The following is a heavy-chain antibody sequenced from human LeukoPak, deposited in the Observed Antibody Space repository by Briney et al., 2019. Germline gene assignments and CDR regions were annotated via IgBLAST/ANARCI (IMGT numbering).Heavy chain of an antibody. Sequence: SVKVSCKASGGTFSSYAISWVRQAPGQGLEWMGGIIPIFGTANYAQKFQGRVTITADESTSTAYMELSSLRSEDTAVYYYARVPARSGSPNYYYYMDVWGKGTTVTISS. CDR1: GGTFSSYA. CDR2: IIPIFGTA. V-gene: IGHV1-69*13. J-gene: IGHJ6*03. CDR3: ARVPARSGSPNYYYYMDV. D-gene: IGHD3-10*01.